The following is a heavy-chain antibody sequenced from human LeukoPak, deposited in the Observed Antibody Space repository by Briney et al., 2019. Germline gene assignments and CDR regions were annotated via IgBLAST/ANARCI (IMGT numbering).Heavy chain of an antibody. Sequence: ASVKVSCKASGYTFTGYYMHWVRQAPGQGLEWMGWINPNSGGTDYAQKFQGRVTMTRDTSFSTAYMELSRLRSDDTAVYYCARASSDFWSGYSSAIDYWGQGTLVTVSS. CDR3: ARASSDFWSGYSSAIDY. CDR2: INPNSGGT. V-gene: IGHV1-2*02. CDR1: GYTFTGYY. J-gene: IGHJ4*02. D-gene: IGHD3-3*01.